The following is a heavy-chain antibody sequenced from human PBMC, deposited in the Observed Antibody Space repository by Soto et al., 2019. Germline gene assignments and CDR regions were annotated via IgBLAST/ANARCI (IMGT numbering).Heavy chain of an antibody. CDR2: IWYDGSNK. Sequence: LRLSCAASGFTFSSYGMHWVRQAPGKGLEWVAVIWYDGSNKYYADSAKGRFTISRDNSKNTLYLQMNSLRAEDTAVYYCARRPPREVRFLEWLPGVDYYYGMDVWGQGTTVTVSS. CDR3: ARRPPREVRFLEWLPGVDYYYGMDV. V-gene: IGHV3-33*01. J-gene: IGHJ6*02. D-gene: IGHD3-3*01. CDR1: GFTFSSYG.